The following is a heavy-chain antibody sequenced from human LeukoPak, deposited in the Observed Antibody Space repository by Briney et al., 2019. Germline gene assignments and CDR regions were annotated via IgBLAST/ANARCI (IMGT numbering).Heavy chain of an antibody. Sequence: GSGPALVKPTQTLTLTCTFSGFSLSTSGVGVRCIRQPPGKALERLALIYWNDDKRYSPSLKSRLTLTKDTSKNQAVLTMTNMAPVDTATYYCAHAPWGRYPDYWGQGALVTVSS. CDR3: AHAPWGRYPDY. CDR1: GFSLSTSGVG. CDR2: IYWNDDK. J-gene: IGHJ4*02. V-gene: IGHV2-5*01. D-gene: IGHD3-16*01.